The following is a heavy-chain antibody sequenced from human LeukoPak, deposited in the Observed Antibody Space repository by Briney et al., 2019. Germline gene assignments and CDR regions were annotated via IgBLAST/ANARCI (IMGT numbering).Heavy chain of an antibody. D-gene: IGHD4-17*01. CDR3: ARDRIIYGDYGDAFDI. CDR2: ISSSSSYI. CDR1: GFTFSRYS. J-gene: IGHJ3*02. Sequence: GGSLRLSCAASGFTFSRYSMNWVRQAPGRGLEWVSSISSSSSYIYYADSLKGRFTISRDNAKNSLHLQMNSLRAEDTAVYFCARDRIIYGDYGDAFDIWGQGTIVTVSS. V-gene: IGHV3-21*01.